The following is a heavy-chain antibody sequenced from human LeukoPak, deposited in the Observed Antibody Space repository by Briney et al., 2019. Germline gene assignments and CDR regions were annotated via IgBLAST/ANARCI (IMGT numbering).Heavy chain of an antibody. V-gene: IGHV3-30*02. CDR3: AKDRGAYYDSSGYIDY. J-gene: IGHJ4*02. CDR1: GFTFSSYG. Sequence: GESLKISSAASGFTFSSYGMHWVRQAPGKGLEWVAFIRYDGRNKYYTDSVKGRFTISRDNSKNTLFLQMNSLRAEDTAVYYCAKDRGAYYDSSGYIDYWGQGTLVTVSS. D-gene: IGHD3-22*01. CDR2: IRYDGRNK.